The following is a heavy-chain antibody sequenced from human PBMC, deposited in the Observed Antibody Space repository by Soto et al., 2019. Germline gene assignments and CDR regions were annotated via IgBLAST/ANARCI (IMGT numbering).Heavy chain of an antibody. Sequence: SETLSLTCTVSGGSISSGDYYWSWIRQPPGKGLEWIGYIYYSGSTYYNPSLKSRVTISVDTSKNQFSLKLSSVTAADTAVYYCARGARGYAFDYWGQGTLVTVSS. D-gene: IGHD5-12*01. CDR1: GGSISSGDYY. V-gene: IGHV4-30-4*01. J-gene: IGHJ4*02. CDR2: IYYSGST. CDR3: ARGARGYAFDY.